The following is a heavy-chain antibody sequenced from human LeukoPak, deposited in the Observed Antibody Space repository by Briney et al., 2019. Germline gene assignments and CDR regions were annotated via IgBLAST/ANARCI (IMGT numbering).Heavy chain of an antibody. CDR2: INHSGST. Sequence: PSETLSLTCAVYGGSFSGYYWSWIRQPPGKGLEWIGEINHSGSTNYNPSLKSRVTISVDTSKNQFSLKLSSVTAADTAVYYCARLSRGYSYGLYYYYYYMDVWGKGTTVTVSS. D-gene: IGHD5-18*01. CDR3: ARLSRGYSYGLYYYYYYMDV. CDR1: GGSFSGYY. V-gene: IGHV4-34*01. J-gene: IGHJ6*03.